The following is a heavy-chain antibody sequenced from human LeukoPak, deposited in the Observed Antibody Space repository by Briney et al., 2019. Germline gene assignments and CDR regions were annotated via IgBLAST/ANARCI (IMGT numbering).Heavy chain of an antibody. CDR3: ARGAVMAVVPSYDY. V-gene: IGHV4-4*02. D-gene: IGHD2-15*01. CDR1: GGSISSNY. J-gene: IGHJ4*02. CDR2: IYHSGST. Sequence: SETLSLTCTVSGGSISSNYWSWVRQPPGKGLEWIGEIYHSGSTNYNPSLKSRVTISVDKSKDQFSLKLSSVTAADTAVYYCARGAVMAVVPSYDYWGQGTLVTVSS.